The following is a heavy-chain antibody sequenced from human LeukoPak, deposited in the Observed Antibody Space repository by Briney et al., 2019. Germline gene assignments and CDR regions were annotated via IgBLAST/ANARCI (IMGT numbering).Heavy chain of an antibody. CDR3: ASRPRAVRGIVVVPAAAFDI. D-gene: IGHD2-2*01. J-gene: IGHJ3*02. CDR2: IYHSGST. Sequence: KPSETLSLTCTVSGGSISSSSYYWGWIRQPPGKGLEWIGSIYHSGSTYYNPSLKSRVTISVDTSKNQFPLKLSSVTAADTAVYYCASRPRAVRGIVVVPAAAFDIWGQGTMVTVSS. CDR1: GGSISSSSYY. V-gene: IGHV4-39*06.